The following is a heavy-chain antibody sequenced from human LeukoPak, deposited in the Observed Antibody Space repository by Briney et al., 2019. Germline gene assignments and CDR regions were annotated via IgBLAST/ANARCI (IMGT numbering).Heavy chain of an antibody. CDR3: AKDFEWLRLGYYFDY. J-gene: IGHJ4*02. V-gene: IGHV3-30*18. CDR2: MSYDGTDK. D-gene: IGHD5-12*01. CDR1: GFTFSSYG. Sequence: GGSLRLPCAASGFTFSSYGMHWVRQAPGKGLEWVAVMSYDGTDKYYADSVKGRFTISRDISKNTLYLQMNSLRAEDTAVYYCAKDFEWLRLGYYFDYWGQGTLVTVSS.